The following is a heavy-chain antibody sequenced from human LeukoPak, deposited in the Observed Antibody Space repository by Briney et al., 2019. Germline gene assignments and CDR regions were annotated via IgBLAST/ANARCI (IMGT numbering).Heavy chain of an antibody. CDR3: AELGITMIGGV. V-gene: IGHV3-48*03. D-gene: IGHD3-10*02. CDR2: ISSSGSTI. CDR1: GFTFSSYE. Sequence: PGGTLRLSCAASGFTFSSYEMNWVRQAPGKGLEWVSYISSSGSTIYYADSVKGRFTISRDNAKNSLYLQMNSLRAEDTAVYYCAELGITMIGGVWGKGTTVTISS. J-gene: IGHJ6*04.